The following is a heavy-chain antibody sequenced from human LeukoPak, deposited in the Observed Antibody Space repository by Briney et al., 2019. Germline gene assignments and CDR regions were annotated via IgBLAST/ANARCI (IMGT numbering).Heavy chain of an antibody. J-gene: IGHJ4*02. V-gene: IGHV1-2*02. CDR3: ARSDDCSSTSCYTSIAAAGKIDY. CDR1: GYTFTGYY. D-gene: IGHD2-2*02. CDR2: INPNSGGT. Sequence: ASVKVSCKASGYTFTGYYMHWVRQAPGQGLEWMGWINPNSGGTNYAQKFQGRVTMTRDTSISTAYMELSRPRSDDTAVYYCARSDDCSSTSCYTSIAAAGKIDYWGQGTLVTVSS.